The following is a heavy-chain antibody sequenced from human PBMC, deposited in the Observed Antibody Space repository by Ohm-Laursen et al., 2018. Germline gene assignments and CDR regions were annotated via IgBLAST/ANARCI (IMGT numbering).Heavy chain of an antibody. CDR3: ARVIAAWGYYYYGMDV. Sequence: SLRLSCAASGFTFSSYGMHWVRQAPGKGLEWVAVISYDGSNKYYADSVKGRFTISRDNSKNTLYLQMNSLRAEDTAVYYCARVIAAWGYYYYGMDVWGQGTTVTV. J-gene: IGHJ6*02. D-gene: IGHD6-13*01. V-gene: IGHV3-30*03. CDR2: ISYDGSNK. CDR1: GFTFSSYG.